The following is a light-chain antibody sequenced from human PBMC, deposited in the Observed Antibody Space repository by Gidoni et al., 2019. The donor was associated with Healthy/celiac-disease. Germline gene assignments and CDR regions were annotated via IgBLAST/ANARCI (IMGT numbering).Light chain of an antibody. CDR1: QGISSY. CDR2: AAS. CDR3: QQLNSYPPVT. Sequence: SVTITCRASQGISSYLAWYQQKPGKAPKLLIYAASTLQSGVPSRFSGSGSGTDFTLTISSLQPEDFATYYCQQLNSYPPVTFGGGTKVEIK. J-gene: IGKJ4*01. V-gene: IGKV1-9*01.